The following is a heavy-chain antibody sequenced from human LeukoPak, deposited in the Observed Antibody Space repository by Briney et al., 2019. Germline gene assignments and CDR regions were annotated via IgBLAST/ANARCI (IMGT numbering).Heavy chain of an antibody. CDR2: ISSSSSYI. J-gene: IGHJ4*02. Sequence: PGGSLRLSCAASGFTFSSYSMNWVCQAPGKGLEWVSSISSSSSYIYYADSVKGRFTISRDNAKNSLYLQMNSLRAEDTAVYYCARDSDTAMVNYWGQGTLVTVSS. CDR1: GFTFSSYS. D-gene: IGHD5-18*01. V-gene: IGHV3-21*01. CDR3: ARDSDTAMVNY.